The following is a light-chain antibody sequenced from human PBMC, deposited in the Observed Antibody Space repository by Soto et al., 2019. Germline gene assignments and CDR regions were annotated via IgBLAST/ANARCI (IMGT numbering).Light chain of an antibody. J-gene: IGKJ3*01. CDR2: GAS. CDR3: QQYNNWVT. Sequence: EIVMTQSPATLSVSPGERATLSCRASQSVSSNLAWYQQKPGQAPRLLIYGASTRATGIPARFSGSGSGIEFTLTISSLQSEDFAVYYCQQYNNWVTFGPGTKVDIK. V-gene: IGKV3-15*01. CDR1: QSVSSN.